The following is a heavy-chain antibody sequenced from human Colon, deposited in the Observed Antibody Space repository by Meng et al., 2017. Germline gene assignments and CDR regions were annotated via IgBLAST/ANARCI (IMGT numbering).Heavy chain of an antibody. CDR2: LYYSGAT. CDR3: ARVNGDFDEAWFDP. Sequence: SETLSLTCTVSGDSVSSDSHYWSWIRQPPGKGLEWIGYLYYSGATNYNPSLTSRVTMSVDASNNQVSLHLSSVTASDTAVYYCARVNGDFDEAWFDPWGQGTLVTVSS. CDR1: GDSVSSDSHY. J-gene: IGHJ5*02. V-gene: IGHV4-61*01. D-gene: IGHD4-17*01.